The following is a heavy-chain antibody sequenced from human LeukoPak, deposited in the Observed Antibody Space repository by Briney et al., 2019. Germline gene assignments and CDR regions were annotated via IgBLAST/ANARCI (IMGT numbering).Heavy chain of an antibody. V-gene: IGHV1-2*06. CDR3: ARGRNSVYYFNVVAPSYFDY. Sequence: GASVKVSCKASGYTFTGYYMHWVRQAPGQGLEWMGRINPNSGGTNYAQKFQGRVTMTRDTSISTDYMERSRLRSDDTAVYYCARGRNSVYYFNVVAPSYFDYWGQGTLVTVSS. CDR2: INPNSGGT. D-gene: IGHD3-22*01. CDR1: GYTFTGYY. J-gene: IGHJ4*02.